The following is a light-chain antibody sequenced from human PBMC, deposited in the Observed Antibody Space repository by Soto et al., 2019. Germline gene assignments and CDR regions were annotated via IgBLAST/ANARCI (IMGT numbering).Light chain of an antibody. CDR1: KGISNY. V-gene: IGKV1-27*01. Sequence: DIQMTQSPSSLSASVGDRVTITCRASKGISNYLAWYQQKPGKVPKLLIYAASTLQSGVPSRFSGSGSGTDFTLTISSLQPEDVATYYCQQYNSVPLTFGGGTKVEIK. CDR3: QQYNSVPLT. CDR2: AAS. J-gene: IGKJ4*01.